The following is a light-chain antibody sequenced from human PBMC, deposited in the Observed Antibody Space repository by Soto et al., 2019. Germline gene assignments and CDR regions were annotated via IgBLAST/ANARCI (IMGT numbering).Light chain of an antibody. V-gene: IGLV2-14*01. CDR1: SSDIGAYNS. Sequence: QSVLTQPASVSGSPGQSITISCTGTSSDIGAYNSVSWYQQYPGKAPKLMIYEVSDRPSGVSNRFSGSKSGNTASLTISGLQAEDEADYHCSSYTNSDTLVFGGGTQLTVL. CDR3: SSYTNSDTLV. J-gene: IGLJ3*02. CDR2: EVS.